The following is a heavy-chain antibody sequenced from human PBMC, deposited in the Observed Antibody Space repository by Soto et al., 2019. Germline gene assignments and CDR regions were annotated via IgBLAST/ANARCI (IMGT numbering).Heavy chain of an antibody. J-gene: IGHJ6*02. CDR2: INPNSGGT. CDR1: GYTFTGYY. V-gene: IGHV1-2*02. CDR3: ARESIRFLEWLHNPRGMDV. Sequence: GASVKVSCKASGYTFTGYYMHWVRQAPGQGLEWMGWINPNSGGTNYAQKFEGRVTMTRDTSISTAYMELSRLRSDDAAVYYCARESIRFLEWLHNPRGMDVWGQGTTVTVSS. D-gene: IGHD3-3*01.